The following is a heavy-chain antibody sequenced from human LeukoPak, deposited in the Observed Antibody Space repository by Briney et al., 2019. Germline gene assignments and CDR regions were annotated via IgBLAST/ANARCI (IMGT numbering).Heavy chain of an antibody. CDR2: ISSSSSYI. CDR1: GFTFSSYS. D-gene: IGHD5-12*01. V-gene: IGHV3-21*01. CDR3: AKGGYSSTYFDY. J-gene: IGHJ4*02. Sequence: PGGSLRLSCAASGFTFSSYSMNWVRQAPGKGLEWVSSISSSSSYIYYADSVKGRFTISRDNAKNSLYLQMNSLRAEDTDVYYCAKGGYSSTYFDYWGQGTLVTVSS.